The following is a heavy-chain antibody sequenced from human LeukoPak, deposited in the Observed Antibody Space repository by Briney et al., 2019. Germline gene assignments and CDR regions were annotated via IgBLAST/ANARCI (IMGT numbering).Heavy chain of an antibody. CDR1: GFTFDDYA. Sequence: PGGSLRLSCAASGFTFDDYAMHWVRHAPGKGLEWVSGISWNSGSIGYADSVKGRFTISRDNAKNSLYLQMNSLRAEDTALYYCAKDGTVGSGSYPLYYYYGMDVWGQGTTVTVSS. J-gene: IGHJ6*02. CDR2: ISWNSGSI. V-gene: IGHV3-9*01. CDR3: AKDGTVGSGSYPLYYYYGMDV. D-gene: IGHD3-10*01.